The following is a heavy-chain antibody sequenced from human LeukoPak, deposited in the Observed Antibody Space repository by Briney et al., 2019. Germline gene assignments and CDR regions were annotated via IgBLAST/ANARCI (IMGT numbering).Heavy chain of an antibody. D-gene: IGHD3-10*01. Sequence: KPSETLSHTCTVSGGSISSYYWSWIRQPPGKGLEWIGYIYYSGSTNYNPSLKSRVTISVDTSKNQFSLKLSSVTAADTAVYYCARVEGSGSYYNDANWFDPWGQGTLVTVSS. CDR1: GGSISSYY. CDR2: IYYSGST. CDR3: ARVEGSGSYYNDANWFDP. J-gene: IGHJ5*02. V-gene: IGHV4-59*01.